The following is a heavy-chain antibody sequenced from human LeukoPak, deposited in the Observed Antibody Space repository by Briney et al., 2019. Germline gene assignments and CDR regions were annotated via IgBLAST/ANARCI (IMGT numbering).Heavy chain of an antibody. V-gene: IGHV7-4-1*02. CDR2: INTNTGNP. CDR1: GYTFTSYA. CDR3: ARDQPWIQLWLYYYYGMDV. D-gene: IGHD5-18*01. J-gene: IGHJ6*02. Sequence: GASVKVSCKSSGYTFTSYAMNWVRQAPGQGLEWMGWINTNTGNPTYAQGFTGRFVFSLDTSVSTAYLQISSLKAEDTAVYYCARDQPWIQLWLYYYYGMDVWGRGTTVTVSS.